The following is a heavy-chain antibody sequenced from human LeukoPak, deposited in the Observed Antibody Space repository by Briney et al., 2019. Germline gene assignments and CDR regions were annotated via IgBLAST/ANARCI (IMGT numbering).Heavy chain of an antibody. CDR3: ARDQTSYYFDY. CDR2: INPSGGST. CDR1: GYTFTSYY. Sequence: ASVKVSCKASGYTFTSYYMHWVRQAPGRGLEWVGIINPSGGSTSCAQKFQGRVTMTRDTSTSTVYMELSSLRSEDTAMYYCARDQTSYYFDYWGQGTLVTVSS. V-gene: IGHV1-46*01. J-gene: IGHJ4*02.